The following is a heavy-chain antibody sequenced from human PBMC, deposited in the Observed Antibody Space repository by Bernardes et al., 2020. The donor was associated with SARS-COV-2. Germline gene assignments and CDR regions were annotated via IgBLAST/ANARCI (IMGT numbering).Heavy chain of an antibody. J-gene: IGHJ5*02. V-gene: IGHV4-4*02. CDR1: GGSMNSNNW. CDR3: ASPDSKNFDP. Sequence: SETLCLTCAVSGGSMNSNNWWSWVRQPPGKGLEWIGEIHHSGRSHYNPSLKSRVTMSIDESKSQFSLNLNSVTAADTAVYYCASPDSKNFDPWGQGTLVTVSS. D-gene: IGHD2-21*01. CDR2: IHHSGRS.